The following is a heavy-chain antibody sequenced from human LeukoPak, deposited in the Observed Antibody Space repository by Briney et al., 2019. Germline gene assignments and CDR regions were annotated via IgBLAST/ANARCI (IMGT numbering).Heavy chain of an antibody. CDR1: GFTFSGYG. CDR2: ISYDGSNK. J-gene: IGHJ4*02. CDR3: AKAGSGWYFDY. Sequence: GGSLRLSCAASGFTFSGYGMHWVRQAPGKGLEWVAVISYDGSNKYYADSVKGRFTISRDNSKNTLYLQMNSLRAEDTAVYYCAKAGSGWYFDYWGQGTLVTVSS. V-gene: IGHV3-30*18. D-gene: IGHD6-19*01.